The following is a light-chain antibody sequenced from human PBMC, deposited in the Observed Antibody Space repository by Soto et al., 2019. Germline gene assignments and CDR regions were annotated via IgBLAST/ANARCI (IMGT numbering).Light chain of an antibody. CDR2: ATS. Sequence: EIVLTQSPATLSLSPGERATLSCRASQNINSYLAWYQQKPGQAPRLLIYATSNRATGIPARFSGSGSGTDFTLSISSLEPEDFPVYYCQQRSSWPFTFGPGTKVDIK. CDR3: QQRSSWPFT. V-gene: IGKV3-11*01. J-gene: IGKJ3*01. CDR1: QNINSY.